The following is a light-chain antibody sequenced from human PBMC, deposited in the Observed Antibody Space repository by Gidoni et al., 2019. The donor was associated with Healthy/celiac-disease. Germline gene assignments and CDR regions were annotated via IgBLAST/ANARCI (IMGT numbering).Light chain of an antibody. CDR2: EVS. Sequence: QSALTQPASVSGSPGQSITISCTGTSSDVGGYNYVSWYQQHPGKAPKLMIYEVSNRPSGVPNRFSGSKSGNTASLTISGLQAEDEADYYCSSYTSSSTPVVFGGGTKLTVL. CDR3: SSYTSSSTPVV. J-gene: IGLJ2*01. V-gene: IGLV2-14*01. CDR1: SSDVGGYNY.